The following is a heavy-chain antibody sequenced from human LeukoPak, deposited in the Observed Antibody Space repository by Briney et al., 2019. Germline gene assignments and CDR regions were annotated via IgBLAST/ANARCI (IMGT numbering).Heavy chain of an antibody. V-gene: IGHV5-51*01. Sequence: GESLKISCKWSGYTFITYWIGWVRQMPGKGLEWMGIIYPGDSDTRYSPSFRGQVTISADKSINTAYLQWSSLKASDTAMYYCARPDDYGGKPAAFDIWGQGTMVTVSS. CDR1: GYTFITYW. J-gene: IGHJ3*02. D-gene: IGHD4-23*01. CDR2: IYPGDSDT. CDR3: ARPDDYGGKPAAFDI.